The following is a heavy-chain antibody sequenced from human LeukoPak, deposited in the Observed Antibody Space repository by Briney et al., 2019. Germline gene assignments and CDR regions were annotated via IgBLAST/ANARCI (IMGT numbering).Heavy chain of an antibody. V-gene: IGHV3-7*01. CDR2: IKQDGSEK. J-gene: IGHJ4*02. Sequence: GGSPRLSCAASGFTFSSYWMSWVRQAPGKGLEWVANIKQDGSEKYYVDSVKGRFTISRDNAKNSLYLQMNSLRAEDTAVYYCARDLAAAFLKYFDYWGQGTLVTVSS. CDR3: ARDLAAAFLKYFDY. D-gene: IGHD6-13*01. CDR1: GFTFSSYW.